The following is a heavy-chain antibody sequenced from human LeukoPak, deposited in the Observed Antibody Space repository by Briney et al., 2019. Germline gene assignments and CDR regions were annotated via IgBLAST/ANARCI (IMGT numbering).Heavy chain of an antibody. V-gene: IGHV3-15*01. CDR2: IKRRSDGETT. Sequence: GGSLRLSCVASGFTFTNTWMTWVRQAPGKGLGWVARIKRRSDGETTDYAAPVKGRFTISRDDSKNTLYLQMNNLKTEDTAVYYCSTDRRLTGLFDFWGQGTQVTVSS. CDR3: STDRRLTGLFDF. D-gene: IGHD3-9*01. J-gene: IGHJ4*02. CDR1: GFTFTNTW.